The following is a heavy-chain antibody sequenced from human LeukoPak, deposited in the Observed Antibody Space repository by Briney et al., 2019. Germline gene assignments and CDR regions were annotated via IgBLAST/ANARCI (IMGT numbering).Heavy chain of an antibody. Sequence: GASVKVSCKASGYTFTSYGISWVRQAPGQGLEWMGWISAYNGNTNYAQKLQGRVTMTTDTSTTTAYMELSSLRSEDTAVYYCARANVAIVATTESRYYYYYMDVWGKGTTVTISS. J-gene: IGHJ6*03. D-gene: IGHD5-12*01. CDR3: ARANVAIVATTESRYYYYYMDV. CDR1: GYTFTSYG. CDR2: ISAYNGNT. V-gene: IGHV1-18*01.